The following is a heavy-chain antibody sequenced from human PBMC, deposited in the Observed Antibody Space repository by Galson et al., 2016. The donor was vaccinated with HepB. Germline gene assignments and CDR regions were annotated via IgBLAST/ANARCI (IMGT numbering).Heavy chain of an antibody. D-gene: IGHD1-14*01. CDR3: AKCPPGTRGSLDS. CDR1: GLTFGRYW. V-gene: IGHV3-23*01. CDR2: ISDNGHAT. J-gene: IGHJ4*02. Sequence: SLRLSCAASGLTFGRYWMSWVRQAPGKGLEWISLISDNGHATYCADPVRGRFSIARDNSKNTLYLQMNSLRADDTAVYYCAKCPPGTRGSLDSWGQGTLVTVSS.